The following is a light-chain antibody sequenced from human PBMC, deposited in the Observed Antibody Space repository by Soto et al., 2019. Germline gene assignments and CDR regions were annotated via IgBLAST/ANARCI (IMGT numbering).Light chain of an antibody. CDR3: GTWDSGLRARV. CDR2: GNN. V-gene: IGLV1-51*01. Sequence: QSVLTQPPSVSAAPGQKVTISCSGSSSNIENRDVAWYQQLPGTAPKLLIYGNNERPSGIPDRFSGSKSGTSASLGITGLQSGDEADYYCGTWDSGLRARVFGGGTKLTVL. J-gene: IGLJ3*02. CDR1: SSNIENRD.